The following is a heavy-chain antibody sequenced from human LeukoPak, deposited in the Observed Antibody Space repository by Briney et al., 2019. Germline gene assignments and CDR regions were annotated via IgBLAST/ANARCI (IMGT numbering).Heavy chain of an antibody. V-gene: IGHV3-33*01. Sequence: GGSLRXSRAASGFTFXXXXXXWVRQAPGXXLXXXXXXXXXXGNKYYADSVKGRXTXSRDNSKNTLYLQMNSLRXEXSAVYYCARDQGCTSTNCYSLFIHYWGQGTLVTVSS. CDR3: ARDQGCTSTNCYSLFIHY. CDR1: GFTFXXXX. CDR2: XXXXXGNK. D-gene: IGHD2-2*01. J-gene: IGHJ4*02.